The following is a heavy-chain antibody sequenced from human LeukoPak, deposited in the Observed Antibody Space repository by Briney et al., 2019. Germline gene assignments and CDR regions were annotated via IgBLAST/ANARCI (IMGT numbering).Heavy chain of an antibody. CDR2: IYSGGST. CDR1: GFTFSSYA. V-gene: IGHV3-66*01. D-gene: IGHD4-17*01. CDR3: ARGKRYGEWYFDY. J-gene: IGHJ4*02. Sequence: QTGGSLRLSCAASGFTFSSYAMSWVRQAPGKGLEWVSVIYSGGSTYYADSVKGRFTISRDNSKNTLYLQMNSLRAEDTAVYYCARGKRYGEWYFDYWGQGTLVTVSS.